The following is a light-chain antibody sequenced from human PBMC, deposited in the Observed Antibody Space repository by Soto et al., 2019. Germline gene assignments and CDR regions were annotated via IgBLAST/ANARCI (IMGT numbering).Light chain of an antibody. CDR3: QQSYSTPPWT. CDR2: AAS. Sequence: DIQMTQSPSSLSASVGDRVTITCRASQNIRNYLNWYQQRPGKTPNLLVYAASNLRSGVPSRFSGSGSGTDFTLTISSLQPEDFATYYCQQSYSTPPWTFGQGTKVEIK. J-gene: IGKJ1*01. CDR1: QNIRNY. V-gene: IGKV1-39*01.